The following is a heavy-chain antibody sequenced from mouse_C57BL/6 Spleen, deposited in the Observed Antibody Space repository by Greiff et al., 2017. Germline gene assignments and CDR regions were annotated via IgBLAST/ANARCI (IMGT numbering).Heavy chain of an antibody. CDR2: IDPETGGT. D-gene: IGHD2-2*01. CDR3: TYTMVTAGDY. CDR1: GYTFTDYE. Sequence: QVQLQQSGAELVRPGASVTLSCKASGYTFTDYEMHWVKQTPVHGLEWIGAIDPETGGTAYNQKFKGKAILTADKSSSTAYMELRRLTSEDSAVYSCTYTMVTAGDYWGQGTTLTVSS. J-gene: IGHJ2*01. V-gene: IGHV1-15*01.